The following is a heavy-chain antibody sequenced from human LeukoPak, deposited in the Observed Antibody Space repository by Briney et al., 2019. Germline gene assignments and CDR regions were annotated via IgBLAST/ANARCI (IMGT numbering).Heavy chain of an antibody. CDR2: IYTSGST. CDR3: ARGPLVRGSNWFDP. V-gene: IGHV4-4*07. J-gene: IGHJ5*02. CDR1: GGSISSHY. D-gene: IGHD3-10*01. Sequence: SETLSLTCTVSGGSISSHYWSWIRQPAGKGLEWIGRIYTSGSTDYNPSLKSRVTMSVDTSKNQFSLKVSSVAAADTAVYYCARGPLVRGSNWFDPWGQGTLVTVSS.